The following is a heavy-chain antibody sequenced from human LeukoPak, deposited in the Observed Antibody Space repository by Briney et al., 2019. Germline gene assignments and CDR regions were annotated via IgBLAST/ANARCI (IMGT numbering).Heavy chain of an antibody. CDR1: GGSISTPSYY. J-gene: IGHJ4*02. CDR2: MYYSGST. CDR3: ARDWSYDILAGSSNDIDY. V-gene: IGHV4-39*02. Sequence: SETLSLTCTVSGGSISTPSYYWGWIRQPPGKGLEWIGSMYYSGSTYYNPSLKSRVTISIDTSKNQFSLKLSSVTAADTAVYYCARDWSYDILAGSSNDIDYWGQGTLVTVSS. D-gene: IGHD3-9*01.